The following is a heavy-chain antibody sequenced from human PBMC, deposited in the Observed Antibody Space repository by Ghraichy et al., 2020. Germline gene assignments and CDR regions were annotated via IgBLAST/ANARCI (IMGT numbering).Heavy chain of an antibody. CDR2: IIPIFGTT. J-gene: IGHJ6*02. D-gene: IGHD2-15*01. CDR1: GVTFRTYA. V-gene: IGHV1-69*13. Sequence: SVKVSCEASGVTFRTYAISWVRQAPGPGLEWMGGIIPIFGTTHYAQRFQGRVTITADESTSTAYMELSGLRSDDTAVYYCARGCSGGSCTPYYFGMDVWGQGTTVTVSS. CDR3: ARGCSGGSCTPYYFGMDV.